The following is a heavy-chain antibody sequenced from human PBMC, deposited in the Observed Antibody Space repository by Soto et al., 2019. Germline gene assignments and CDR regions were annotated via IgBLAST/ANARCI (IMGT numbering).Heavy chain of an antibody. V-gene: IGHV1-8*01. D-gene: IGHD4-17*01. J-gene: IGHJ4*02. Sequence: QVQLVQSGAEVKKPGASVKVSCKASGYTFTSYDINWVRQATGQGLEWMGWMNPNSGNTGYAQKFQGRVTMTRNTSKSTAYIEMSSRRSENTAVYYCARTRYGDNVDYWGQGTLVTVSS. CDR2: MNPNSGNT. CDR1: GYTFTSYD. CDR3: ARTRYGDNVDY.